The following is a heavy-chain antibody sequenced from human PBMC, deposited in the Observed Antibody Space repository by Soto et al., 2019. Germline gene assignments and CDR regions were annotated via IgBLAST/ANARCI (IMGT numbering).Heavy chain of an antibody. D-gene: IGHD3-10*01. V-gene: IGHV3-74*01. J-gene: IGHJ5*02. CDR2: INSDGSST. CDR1: GFTFSSYW. CDR3: ARSGRKGVWFDP. Sequence: GGSLRLSCAASGFTFSSYWMHWVRQAPGKGLVWVSRINSDGSSTSYADSVKGRFTISRDNAKNTLYLQMNSLRAEDTAVYYCARSGRKGVWFDPWGQGTLVTVS.